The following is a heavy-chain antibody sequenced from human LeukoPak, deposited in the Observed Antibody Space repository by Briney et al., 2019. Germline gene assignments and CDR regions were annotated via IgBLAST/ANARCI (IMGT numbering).Heavy chain of an antibody. V-gene: IGHV4-61*01. CDR1: GGSISSSSYY. CDR3: ARGHMSDY. CDR2: IYYSGST. J-gene: IGHJ4*02. Sequence: SETLSLTCTVSGGSISSSSYYWRWVRQPPGKGLEWIGYIYYSGSTNYNPSLKSRVTISVDTSKNQFSLKLSSVTAADTAVYYCARGHMSDYWGQGTLVTVSS.